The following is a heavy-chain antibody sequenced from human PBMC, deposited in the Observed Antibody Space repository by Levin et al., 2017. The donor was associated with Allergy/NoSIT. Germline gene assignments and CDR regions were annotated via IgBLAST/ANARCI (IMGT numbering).Heavy chain of an antibody. CDR2: ISSSSSYI. D-gene: IGHD3-22*01. CDR1: GFTFSSYS. J-gene: IGHJ4*02. CDR3: ARVQYYDSSPISY. V-gene: IGHV3-21*01. Sequence: RPGGSLRLSCAASGFTFSSYSMNWVRQAPGKGLEWVSSISSSSSYIYYADSVKGRFTISRDNAKKSLYLQMNSLRAEETAVYYCARVQYYDSSPISYWGQGTLVTVSS.